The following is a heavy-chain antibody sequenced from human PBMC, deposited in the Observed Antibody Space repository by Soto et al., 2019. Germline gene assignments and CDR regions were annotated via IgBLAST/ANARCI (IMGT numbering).Heavy chain of an antibody. CDR3: ARDILFDY. Sequence: SVKVSCKTSGGPLSSFAISWVRQAPGQGLEWMGRIIPILGIANYAQKFQGRVTITADKSTSTAYMELSSLRSEDTAVYYCARDILFDYWGQGTLVTVSS. CDR2: IIPILGIA. D-gene: IGHD2-15*01. J-gene: IGHJ4*02. V-gene: IGHV1-69*04. CDR1: GGPLSSFA.